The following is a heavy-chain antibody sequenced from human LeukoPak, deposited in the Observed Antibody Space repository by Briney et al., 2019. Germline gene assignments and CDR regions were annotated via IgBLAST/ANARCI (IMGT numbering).Heavy chain of an antibody. D-gene: IGHD6-13*01. CDR3: ARHYRQAAALDY. Sequence: GGSLRLSCAASGFTFSSYWMHWVRQAPGKGLVWVSRINSDGSSTSYADSVKGRFTISRDNAKNTLYPQMNSLRAEDTAVYYCARHYRQAAALDYWGQGTLVTVSS. V-gene: IGHV3-74*01. J-gene: IGHJ4*02. CDR1: GFTFSSYW. CDR2: INSDGSST.